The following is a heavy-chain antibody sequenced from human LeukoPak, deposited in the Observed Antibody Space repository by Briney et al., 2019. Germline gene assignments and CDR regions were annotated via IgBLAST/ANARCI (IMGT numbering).Heavy chain of an antibody. J-gene: IGHJ3*02. V-gene: IGHV4-4*02. CDR3: AGRDYGGNSQAFDI. CDR2: IYHSGST. D-gene: IGHD4-23*01. Sequence: PSETLSLTCAVSGGSISSSNWWSWVRQPPGKGLEWIGEIYHSGSTNYNPSLKSRVTISVDKSKNQFSLKLSSVTAADTAVYYCAGRDYGGNSQAFDIWGQGTMVTVSS. CDR1: GGSISSSNW.